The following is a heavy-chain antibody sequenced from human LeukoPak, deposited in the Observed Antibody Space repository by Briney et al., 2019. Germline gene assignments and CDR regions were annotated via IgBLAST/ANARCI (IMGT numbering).Heavy chain of an antibody. CDR2: ISGSGGRI. J-gene: IGHJ4*02. V-gene: IGHV3-23*01. Sequence: PGGSLRLSCAASGFTFSSYAINWVRQAPGKGLEWVSSISGSGGRIYYADSVKGRFTISRDNSNNTLYLQMNSLRAEDTAVYYCARIGPSSGWEYYFDYWGQGTLVTVSS. CDR3: ARIGPSSGWEYYFDY. CDR1: GFTFSSYA. D-gene: IGHD6-19*01.